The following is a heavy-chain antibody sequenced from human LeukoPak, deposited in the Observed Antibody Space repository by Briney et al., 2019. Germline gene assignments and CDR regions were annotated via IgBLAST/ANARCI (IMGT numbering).Heavy chain of an antibody. J-gene: IGHJ4*02. CDR3: ARRYCSGGSCYSIDY. D-gene: IGHD2-15*01. CDR2: IRYDGSNK. V-gene: IGHV3-30*02. CDR1: GSTFSSYG. Sequence: GGSLRLSCAASGSTFSSYGMHWVRQAPGKGLEWVAFIRYDGSNKYYDSVKGRFTISRDNSKNTLYLQMNSLRAEDTAVYYCARRYCSGGSCYSIDYWGQGTLVTVSS.